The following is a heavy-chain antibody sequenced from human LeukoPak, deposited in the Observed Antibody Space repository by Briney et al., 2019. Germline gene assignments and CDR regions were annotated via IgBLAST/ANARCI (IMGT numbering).Heavy chain of an antibody. V-gene: IGHV4-4*09. CDR3: ARNRPAARPYYYYYYMDV. CDR1: GGSISSYY. D-gene: IGHD2-2*01. Sequence: PSETLSLTCTVSGGSISSYYWSWFRQPPGKGPEWFGYIYTSGSTNYNPSLKSRVTISVDTSKNQFSLKLSYVTAADTAVYYCARNRPAARPYYYYYYMDVWGKGTTVTVSS. J-gene: IGHJ6*03. CDR2: IYTSGST.